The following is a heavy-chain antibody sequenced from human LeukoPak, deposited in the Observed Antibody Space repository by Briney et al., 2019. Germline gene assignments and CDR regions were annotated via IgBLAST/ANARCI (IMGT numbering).Heavy chain of an antibody. V-gene: IGHV4-61*02. D-gene: IGHD4-17*01. CDR2: IYTSGST. CDR1: GGSISSGSYY. Sequence: SETLSLTCTVSGGSISSGSYYWSWIRQPAGKGLEWIGRIYTSGSTNYNPSLKSRVTMSVDTSKNQFSLKLSSVTAADTAVYYCARAGDYGDYVGWFDPWGQGTLVTVSS. J-gene: IGHJ5*02. CDR3: ARAGDYGDYVGWFDP.